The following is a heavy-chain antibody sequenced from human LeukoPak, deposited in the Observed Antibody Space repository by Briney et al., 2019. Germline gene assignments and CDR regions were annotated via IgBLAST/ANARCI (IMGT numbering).Heavy chain of an antibody. J-gene: IGHJ4*02. CDR3: ARLAGYSYGRTLRDY. V-gene: IGHV4-34*01. CDR1: GGSFSGYY. D-gene: IGHD5-18*01. Sequence: SETLSLTCAVYGGSFSGYYWSWIRQPPGKGLEWIGEVNHSGSTNYNPSLKSRVTISVDTSKNQFSLKLSSVTAADTAVYYCARLAGYSYGRTLRDYWGQGTLVTVSS. CDR2: VNHSGST.